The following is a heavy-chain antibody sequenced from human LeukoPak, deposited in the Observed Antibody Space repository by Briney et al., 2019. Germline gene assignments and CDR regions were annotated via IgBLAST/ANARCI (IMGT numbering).Heavy chain of an antibody. D-gene: IGHD2-2*01. CDR3: ATYSSSNGREFQY. V-gene: IGHV3-7*01. Sequence: GGSLRLSCEGSGFTFSNYWMSWVRQAPGKGLEWVANIQQHGSETYYGDSVKGRFTISRDNAKNSLYLQMNSLRAEDTAVYYCATYSSSNGREFQYWSQGTLVTVSS. CDR1: GFTFSNYW. CDR2: IQQHGSET. J-gene: IGHJ1*01.